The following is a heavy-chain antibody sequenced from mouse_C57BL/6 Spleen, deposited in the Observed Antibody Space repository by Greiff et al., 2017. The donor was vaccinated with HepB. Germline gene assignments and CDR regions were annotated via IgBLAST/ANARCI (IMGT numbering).Heavy chain of an antibody. CDR1: GYAFSSSW. CDR3: ARELTLDY. CDR2: IYPGDGDT. D-gene: IGHD2-13*01. V-gene: IGHV1-82*01. Sequence: VQGVESGPELVKPGASVKISCKASGYAFSSSWMNWVKQRPGKGLEWIGRIYPGDGDTNYNGKFKGKATLTADKSSSTAYMQLSSLTSEDSAVYFCARELTLDYWGQGTTLTVSS. J-gene: IGHJ2*01.